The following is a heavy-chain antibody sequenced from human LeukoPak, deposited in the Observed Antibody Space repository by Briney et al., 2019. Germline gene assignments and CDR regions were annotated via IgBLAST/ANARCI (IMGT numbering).Heavy chain of an antibody. D-gene: IGHD3-9*01. J-gene: IGHJ4*02. V-gene: IGHV1-18*01. Sequence: GASVKVSCKASGGTFSSYAISWVRQAPGQGLEWMGWISAYNGNTNYAQKLQGRVTMTTDTSTSTAYMELRSLRSDDTAVYYCARDTSTYYDILTGYHPIDYWGQGTLVTVSS. CDR3: ARDTSTYYDILTGYHPIDY. CDR2: ISAYNGNT. CDR1: GGTFSSYA.